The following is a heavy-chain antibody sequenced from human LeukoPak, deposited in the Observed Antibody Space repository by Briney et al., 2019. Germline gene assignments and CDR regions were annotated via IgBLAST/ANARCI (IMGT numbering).Heavy chain of an antibody. J-gene: IGHJ6*04. CDR2: IYYSGST. Sequence: PSQTLSLTCTASGGSISSVGYYWSWIRQHPGKGLEWIGYIYYSGSTNYNPSLKRRVTISVDASKNQFSLKLSSVTAADTAVYYCARDRVYDILTGYLNYYGMDVWGKGTTVTVSS. CDR3: ARDRVYDILTGYLNYYGMDV. D-gene: IGHD3-9*01. CDR1: GGSISSVGYY. V-gene: IGHV4-61*08.